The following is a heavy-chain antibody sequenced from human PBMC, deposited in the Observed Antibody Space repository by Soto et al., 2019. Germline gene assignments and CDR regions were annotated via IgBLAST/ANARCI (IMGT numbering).Heavy chain of an antibody. D-gene: IGHD3-22*01. CDR3: ARAYYYDSSAPSFDY. CDR1: GGSISSGGYY. V-gene: IGHV4-31*03. J-gene: IGHJ4*02. CDR2: IYYSGST. Sequence: SETLSLTCTVSGGSISSGGYYWSWIRQHPGKGLEWIGYIYYSGSTYYNPSLKSRVTISVDTSKNQFSLKLSSVTAADTAVYYRARAYYYDSSAPSFDYWGQGTLVTVSS.